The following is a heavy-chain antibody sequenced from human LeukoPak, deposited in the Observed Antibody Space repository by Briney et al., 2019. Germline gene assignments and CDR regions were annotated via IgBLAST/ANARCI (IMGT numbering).Heavy chain of an antibody. V-gene: IGHV3-7*03. CDR2: IKADGSEI. Sequence: GGSLRLSCVASGFTFSDHWMSWLRQAPGKGLEWVAHIKADGSEIYYVPSVKGRFTISRDNAKNSLSLQMNSLRADDTAVYFCAKRGVVIRVFLVGFHKVAYYFDSWGQGALVTVSS. CDR1: GFTFSDHW. CDR3: AKRGVVIRVFLVGFHKVAYYFDS. D-gene: IGHD3-10*01. J-gene: IGHJ4*02.